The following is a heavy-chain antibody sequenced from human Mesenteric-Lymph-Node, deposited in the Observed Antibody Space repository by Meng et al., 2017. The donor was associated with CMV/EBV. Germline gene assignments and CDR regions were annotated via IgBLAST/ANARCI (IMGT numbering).Heavy chain of an antibody. Sequence: QLQLQESGPGLVTPSETLSLPCTVSGGSISSSSYYWGWIRQPPGKGLEWIGSIYYSGSTYYNPSLKSRVTISVDTSKNQFSLKLSSVTAADTAVYYCARPHYYGSGSSPWFDPWGQGTLVTVSS. J-gene: IGHJ5*02. V-gene: IGHV4-39*01. CDR3: ARPHYYGSGSSPWFDP. D-gene: IGHD3-10*01. CDR2: IYYSGST. CDR1: GGSISSSSYY.